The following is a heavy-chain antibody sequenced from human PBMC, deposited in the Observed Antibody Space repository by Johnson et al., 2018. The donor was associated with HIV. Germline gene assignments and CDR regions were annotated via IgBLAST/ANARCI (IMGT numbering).Heavy chain of an antibody. CDR3: AKLGLLAVADDAFDI. Sequence: VQLVESGGGLVQPGGSLRLSCAASGFTFSSYAMRWVRQAPGKGLEWVSAIRGSVGDVYYADSVKGRFTISRDNSKNTLYLQMNSLRAEDTAVYYCAKLGLLAVADDAFDIWGQGTMVTVSS. D-gene: IGHD6-19*01. CDR2: IRGSVGDV. V-gene: IGHV3-23*04. CDR1: GFTFSSYA. J-gene: IGHJ3*02.